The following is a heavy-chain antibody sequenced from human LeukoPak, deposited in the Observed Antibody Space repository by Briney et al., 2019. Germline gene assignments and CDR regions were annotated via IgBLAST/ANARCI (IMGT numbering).Heavy chain of an antibody. Sequence: GGSLRLSCAASGFTFSDHYMDWVRQAPGTGLEWIGCNRNKANGYTTEYAASVKGRFTISRDDSQNSLFLQMNSLKTEDTAVYYCVRVRGSGWSQSYFDYWGQGTLVTVSS. J-gene: IGHJ4*02. CDR3: VRVRGSGWSQSYFDY. CDR2: NRNKANGYTT. CDR1: GFTFSDHY. V-gene: IGHV3-72*01. D-gene: IGHD6-19*01.